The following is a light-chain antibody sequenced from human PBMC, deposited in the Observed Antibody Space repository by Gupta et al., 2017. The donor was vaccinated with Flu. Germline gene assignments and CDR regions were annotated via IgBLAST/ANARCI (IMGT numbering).Light chain of an antibody. CDR1: QSVLSSSNNKNY. CDR2: WAS. V-gene: IGKV4-1*01. CDR3: QQFYSNPPWT. Sequence: DIVMTKSPDSLAVSLGERATITCKSSQSVLSSSNNKNYLVWYQQKSGHPPKLLNYWASTRESGVPDRFSGSGSGTDFTLTISILQAEDVAVYYCQQFYSNPPWTFGQGTKVEIK. J-gene: IGKJ1*01.